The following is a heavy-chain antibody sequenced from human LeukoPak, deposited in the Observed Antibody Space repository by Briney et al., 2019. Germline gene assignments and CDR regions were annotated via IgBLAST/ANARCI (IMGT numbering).Heavy chain of an antibody. CDR3: ASWGSVAGQRALDY. Sequence: GGSLRLSCVASGFTFSRNWITWVRQAPGKGLEWVATLIQDGREKHYVDSVKGRFTISRDNTKNSVYLEMNSLRAEDTAVYFCASWGSVAGQRALDYWGQGTLVTVSS. J-gene: IGHJ4*02. V-gene: IGHV3-7*03. CDR1: GFTFSRNW. CDR2: LIQDGREK. D-gene: IGHD6-19*01.